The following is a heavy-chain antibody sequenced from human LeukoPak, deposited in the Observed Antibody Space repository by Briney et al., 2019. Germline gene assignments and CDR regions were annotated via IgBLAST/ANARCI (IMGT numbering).Heavy chain of an antibody. D-gene: IGHD1/OR15-1a*01. CDR1: GYTFTGYY. Sequence: ASVKVSCKASGYTFTGYYMHWVRQAPGQGLEWMGWINPNSGGTNYAQKFQGRVTMTRDTSISTAYMELSRLRSDDTAVYYCASWDSIWNTGDYFDYWGQGTLVTVSS. CDR3: ASWDSIWNTGDYFDY. CDR2: INPNSGGT. V-gene: IGHV1-2*02. J-gene: IGHJ4*02.